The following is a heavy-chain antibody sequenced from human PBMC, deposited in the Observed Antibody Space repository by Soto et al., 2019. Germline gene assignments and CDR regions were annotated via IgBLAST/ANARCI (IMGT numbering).Heavy chain of an antibody. CDR3: ARATSGWYKDGFDI. V-gene: IGHV3-30-3*01. Sequence: QVQLVESGGGVVQPGRSLRLSCAASGFTFSSYAMHWVRQAPGKGLEWVAVISYDGSNKYYADSVKGRFTISRDNSKNTLYLQMNSLRAEDTAVYYCARATSGWYKDGFDIWVQGTMVTVSS. CDR1: GFTFSSYA. D-gene: IGHD6-19*01. CDR2: ISYDGSNK. J-gene: IGHJ3*02.